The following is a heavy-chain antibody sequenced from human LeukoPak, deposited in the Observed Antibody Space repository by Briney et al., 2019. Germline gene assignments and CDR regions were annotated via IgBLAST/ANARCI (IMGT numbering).Heavy chain of an antibody. CDR2: ISGSGGST. Sequence: GGSLRLSCAASGFTFSSYAMSWVRQAPGKGLEWVSAISGSGGSTYYADSVKGRFTISRDNSKNTLYLQMNSLRAEDTAVYYCAKDLHSISTVTTESDYWGQGTLVTVSS. CDR3: AKDLHSISTVTTESDY. CDR1: GFTFSSYA. D-gene: IGHD4-11*01. J-gene: IGHJ4*02. V-gene: IGHV3-23*01.